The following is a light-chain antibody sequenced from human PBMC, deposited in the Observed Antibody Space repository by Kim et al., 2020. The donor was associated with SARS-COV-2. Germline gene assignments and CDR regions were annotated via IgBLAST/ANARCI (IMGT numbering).Light chain of an antibody. V-gene: IGKV1-17*01. Sequence: ASVGDRVTITCRVSQDIRNDLGWYQQNPGRAPKRLIDGASSLQSGVPSRFSGSGSGTEFTLTISSVQPEDFATYFCLQHSTYPITFGQGTRLEIK. CDR3: LQHSTYPIT. CDR1: QDIRND. J-gene: IGKJ5*01. CDR2: GAS.